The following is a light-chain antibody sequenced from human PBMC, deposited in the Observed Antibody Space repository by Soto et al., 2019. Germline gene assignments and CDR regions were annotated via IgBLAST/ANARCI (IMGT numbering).Light chain of an antibody. Sequence: DIQMTQSPSTLSASVGDRVTITCRASQSISSYLAWYQQKPGKAPKLLIYKASSLENGVLSRFSGSGSGTEFTLTISSLQPDDFATYYCQQYDSYSTFGQGTKLEIK. V-gene: IGKV1-5*03. CDR2: KAS. J-gene: IGKJ2*01. CDR1: QSISSY. CDR3: QQYDSYST.